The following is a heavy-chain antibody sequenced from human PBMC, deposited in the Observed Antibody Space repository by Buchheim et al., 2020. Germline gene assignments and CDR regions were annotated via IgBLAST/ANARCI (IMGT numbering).Heavy chain of an antibody. Sequence: QVQLVESGGGVVQPGNSLRLSCTASGFTFSTYGMHWVRQAPGKGPEWVALISYDGSNKYYAASVKGRFTISRDNSKNTLYLQMNSLRAEDTAVYYCARDRLVGATTHFDYWGQGTL. J-gene: IGHJ4*02. CDR1: GFTFSTYG. CDR3: ARDRLVGATTHFDY. CDR2: ISYDGSNK. V-gene: IGHV3-30*03. D-gene: IGHD1-26*01.